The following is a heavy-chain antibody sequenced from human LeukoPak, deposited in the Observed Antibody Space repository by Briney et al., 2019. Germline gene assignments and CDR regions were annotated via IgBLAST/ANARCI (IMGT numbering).Heavy chain of an antibody. Sequence: GASVKVSCKASGYTFTGYYMHWVRQAPGQGLEWLGWINANSVGTNYVQKFQGRVTMTRDTSISTAYVELSRLRSDDTAVYYCARDKVESVLLCFGEFARWGQGTLVTVSS. CDR2: INANSVGT. D-gene: IGHD3-10*01. V-gene: IGHV1-2*02. J-gene: IGHJ5*02. CDR3: ARDKVESVLLCFGEFAR. CDR1: GYTFTGYY.